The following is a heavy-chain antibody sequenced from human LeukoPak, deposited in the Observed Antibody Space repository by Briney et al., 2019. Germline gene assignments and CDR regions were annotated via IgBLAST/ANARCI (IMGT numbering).Heavy chain of an antibody. D-gene: IGHD2-15*01. CDR3: ARGRGYCSGGSCYLFRLWYLYFDY. CDR2: INHSGST. CDR1: GGSFSGYY. J-gene: IGHJ4*02. Sequence: SATLSLTFAFYGGSFSGYYWCWIRPPPGKGLEWIGEINHSGSTNYTPSLKSRVTISVDTSKNQFCLKLSSVTAADTAVYYCARGRGYCSGGSCYLFRLWYLYFDYWGQGTLVTVSS. V-gene: IGHV4-34*01.